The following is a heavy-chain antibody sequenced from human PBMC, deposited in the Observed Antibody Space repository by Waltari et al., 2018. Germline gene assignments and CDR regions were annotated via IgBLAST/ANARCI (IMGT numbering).Heavy chain of an antibody. V-gene: IGHV3-74*01. D-gene: IGHD3-22*01. Sequence: EVQLVESGGGLVQPGGSLRLSCAASGFTFSRYWMHWVRHAPGKGLVWVSRIKSDGSGTIYADSVKGRFTLSRDNSRNTLSLQMNSLRAEDTAVYYCAKAHFYDTSGYIEHWGQGTLVTVSS. J-gene: IGHJ5*02. CDR2: IKSDGSGT. CDR3: AKAHFYDTSGYIEH. CDR1: GFTFSRYW.